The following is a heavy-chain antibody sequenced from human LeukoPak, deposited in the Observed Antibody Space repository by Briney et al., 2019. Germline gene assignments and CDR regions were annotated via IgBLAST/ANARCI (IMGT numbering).Heavy chain of an antibody. CDR2: ITWSGGTM. Sequence: GGSLRLSCAASGFTFVDHAMHWVRQAPGKGLEWVSGITWSGGTMGYADSVKGRFTISRDNAKNTLYLQMNSLRAEDTAVYYCARGSFNGMDVWGQGTTVTVSS. V-gene: IGHV3-9*01. CDR1: GFTFVDHA. CDR3: ARGSFNGMDV. J-gene: IGHJ6*02.